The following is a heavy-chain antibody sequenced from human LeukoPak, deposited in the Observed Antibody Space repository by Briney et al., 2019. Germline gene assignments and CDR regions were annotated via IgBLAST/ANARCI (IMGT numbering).Heavy chain of an antibody. CDR1: GYSFTSYW. CDR2: IYPGDSDT. Sequence: GESLKISCKSSGYSFTSYWIGWVRQMPGKGLEWMGIIYPGDSDTRYSPSFQGQVTISADKSISTAYLQWSSLKASDTAMYYCARTRGGYNYGLAFDIWGQGTMVTVSS. D-gene: IGHD5-18*01. J-gene: IGHJ3*02. V-gene: IGHV5-51*01. CDR3: ARTRGGYNYGLAFDI.